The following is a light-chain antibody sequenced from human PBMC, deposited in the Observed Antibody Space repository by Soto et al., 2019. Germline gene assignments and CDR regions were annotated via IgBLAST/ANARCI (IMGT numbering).Light chain of an antibody. V-gene: IGLV1-44*01. CDR3: AAWDDSLNGPV. CDR1: SSNIGSNP. J-gene: IGLJ3*02. CDR2: SNN. Sequence: QSVLTQPPSASGTPGQRVTISCSGSSSNIGSNPVNWYQQLPGTAPRLLIYSNNQRPSAVPDRFSGSKSGTSASLAISGLQAEDEAGYYCAAWDDSLNGPVFAGGTKLTVL.